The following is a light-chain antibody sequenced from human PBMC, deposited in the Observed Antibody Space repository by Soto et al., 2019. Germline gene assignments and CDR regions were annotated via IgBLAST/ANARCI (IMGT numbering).Light chain of an antibody. CDR1: QSISTY. CDR2: GTS. Sequence: DIQMTQSPSSLSGSAGDRVTITCRASQSISTYLNWYQQKPGKAPKVLMYGTSILKTGVSSRFSGSGSGTDFTLTISSLQPEDFATYYCQQSYSIPWTFGQGTKVEIK. V-gene: IGKV1-39*01. J-gene: IGKJ1*01. CDR3: QQSYSIPWT.